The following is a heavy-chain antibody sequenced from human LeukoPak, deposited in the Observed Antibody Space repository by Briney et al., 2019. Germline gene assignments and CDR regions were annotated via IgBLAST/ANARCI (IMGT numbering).Heavy chain of an antibody. CDR1: GFTFSNYA. CDR3: AKGPLIEVAGTTWDY. V-gene: IGHV3-23*01. CDR2: ISGSGGVT. Sequence: PGGSLRLSCAASGFTFSNYAMSWVRQAPGKGPEWVSDISGSGGVTHYADSVKGRFSISRDNSKNTLYLQMSSLRAEDTAVYYCAKGPLIEVAGTTWDYWGQGTLVTVSS. D-gene: IGHD6-19*01. J-gene: IGHJ4*02.